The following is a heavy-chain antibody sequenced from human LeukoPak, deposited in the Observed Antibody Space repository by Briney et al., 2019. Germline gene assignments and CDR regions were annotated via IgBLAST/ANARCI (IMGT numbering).Heavy chain of an antibody. J-gene: IGHJ4*02. CDR3: AKRGVVIRVILVGFHKEAYYFDS. D-gene: IGHD3-22*01. Sequence: GGSLRLSCAVSGITLSNYGMSWVRQAPGKGLEWVAGISDSGGITKYADSVKGRFTISRDNSKNTLYLQMSSLRAEDTAVYFCAKRGVVIRVILVGFHKEAYYFDSWGQGALVTVPS. CDR2: ISDSGGIT. V-gene: IGHV3-23*01. CDR1: GITLSNYG.